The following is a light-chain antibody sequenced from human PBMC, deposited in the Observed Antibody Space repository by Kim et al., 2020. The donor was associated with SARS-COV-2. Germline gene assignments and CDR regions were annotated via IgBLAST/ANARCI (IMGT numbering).Light chain of an antibody. Sequence: RATIHCKSSLSVLNKSNKKNYVAWYQQKPGQPPKLLIYWSSTRESGVLDRLSGSGSATDFSLTINNLQVEDVAVYYCQQYFSSPFTFGQGTKLEI. J-gene: IGKJ2*01. V-gene: IGKV4-1*01. CDR3: QQYFSSPFT. CDR1: LSVLNKSNKKNY. CDR2: WSS.